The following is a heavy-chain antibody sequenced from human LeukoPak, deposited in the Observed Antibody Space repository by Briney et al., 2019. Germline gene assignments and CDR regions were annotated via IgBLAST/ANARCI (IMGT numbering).Heavy chain of an antibody. CDR1: GFTFYNYG. J-gene: IGHJ4*02. Sequence: GGSLRLSCAASGFTFYNYGMHWVRQAPGKGLEWVAVISHDGSNINYGDSVKGRFTISRDNAKNTLYLQVNNLRAEDTAVYYCARGPNSNWSGLDFWGQGTLLTVSS. V-gene: IGHV3-30*03. CDR3: ARGPNSNWSGLDF. CDR2: ISHDGSNI. D-gene: IGHD6-6*01.